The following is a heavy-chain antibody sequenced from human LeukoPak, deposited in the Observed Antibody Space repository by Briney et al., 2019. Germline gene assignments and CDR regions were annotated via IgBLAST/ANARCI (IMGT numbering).Heavy chain of an antibody. V-gene: IGHV1-8*01. CDR2: MNPNSGNT. Sequence: ASVKVSCKASGYTFTSYDINWVRQATGQGLEWMGYMNPNSGNTGYAQKFQGRVTMTRDTSISTAYMELSRLRSDDTAVYYCARDRRYYDSSAYSSFDPWGQGTLVTVSS. D-gene: IGHD3-22*01. J-gene: IGHJ5*02. CDR3: ARDRRYYDSSAYSSFDP. CDR1: GYTFTSYD.